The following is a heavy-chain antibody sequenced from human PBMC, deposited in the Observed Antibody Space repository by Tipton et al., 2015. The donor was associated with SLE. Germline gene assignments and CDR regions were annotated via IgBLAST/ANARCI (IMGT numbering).Heavy chain of an antibody. CDR1: GGSISSYY. CDR3: ARDRVGLWFRTNYYYYYGMDV. D-gene: IGHD3-10*01. Sequence: TLSLTCTVSGGSISSYYWSWIRQPPGKGLEWIGEINHSGSTNYNPSLNSRVTISVDTSKNQFSLKLSSVTAADTAVYYCARDRVGLWFRTNYYYYYGMDVWGQGTTVTVSS. J-gene: IGHJ6*02. V-gene: IGHV4-34*01. CDR2: INHSGST.